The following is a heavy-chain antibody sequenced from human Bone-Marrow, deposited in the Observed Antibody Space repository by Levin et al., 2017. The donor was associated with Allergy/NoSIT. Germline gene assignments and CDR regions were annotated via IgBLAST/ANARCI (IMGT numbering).Heavy chain of an antibody. CDR3: ARQHFGSGSFKLDF. CDR2: VNSKSGQT. V-gene: IGHV1-46*01. J-gene: IGHJ4*02. CDR1: GYIFSDFY. Sequence: GASVKVSCKASGYIFSDFYIHWVRQAPGQGLEWMGKVNSKSGQTTYAQRFEGRVTMTRDTSTSTLYMELSSLRSEDTAFYYCARQHFGSGSFKLDFWGQGTLVTVSS. D-gene: IGHD3-10*01.